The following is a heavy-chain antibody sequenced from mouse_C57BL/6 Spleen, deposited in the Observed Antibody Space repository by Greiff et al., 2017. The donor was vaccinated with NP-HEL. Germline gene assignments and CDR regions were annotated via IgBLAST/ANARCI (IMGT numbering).Heavy chain of an antibody. CDR2: IDPSDSYT. CDR3: ARRDYGSSSDY. CDR1: GYTFTSYW. Sequence: KQTGAELVKPGASVKLSCKASGYTFTSYWMQWVKQRPGQGLEWIGEIDPSDSYTNYNQKFKGKATLTVDTSSSTAYMQLSSLTSEDSAVYYCARRDYGSSSDYWGQGTTLTVSS. V-gene: IGHV1-50*01. D-gene: IGHD1-1*01. J-gene: IGHJ2*01.